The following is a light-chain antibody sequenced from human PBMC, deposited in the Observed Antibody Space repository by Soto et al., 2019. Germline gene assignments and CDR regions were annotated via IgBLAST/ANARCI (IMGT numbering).Light chain of an antibody. V-gene: IGKV1-9*01. CDR1: QGISSN. CDR2: AAS. CDR3: QQVNGYPHT. J-gene: IGKJ2*01. Sequence: DIPLTQSPSFLSASVGDRVTITCRASQGISSNLAWYQQKPGKAPKLLTYAASTLQSGVPSRFSGSGFGTEFSRTVSSLQPEDFATYCCQQVNGYPHTFGQGTKLAIK.